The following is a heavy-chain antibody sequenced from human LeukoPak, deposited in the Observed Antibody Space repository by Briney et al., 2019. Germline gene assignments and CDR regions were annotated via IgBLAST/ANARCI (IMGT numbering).Heavy chain of an antibody. CDR2: VSRTGSTK. Sequence: GGSLRLSCAASGFTFSSYGMHRVRQAPGRGLEWISVVSRTGSTKYYADSVKGRFTVSRDNSKNTVYLQMNSLRVDDSAVYYCAKRKNSPGYSSLDQWGQGTLVTVSS. D-gene: IGHD2-15*01. CDR3: AKRKNSPGYSSLDQ. J-gene: IGHJ4*02. V-gene: IGHV3-23*01. CDR1: GFTFSSYG.